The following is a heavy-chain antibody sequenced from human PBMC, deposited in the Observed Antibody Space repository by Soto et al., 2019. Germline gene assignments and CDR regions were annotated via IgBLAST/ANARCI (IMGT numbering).Heavy chain of an antibody. J-gene: IGHJ4*02. CDR3: ARGRYCSGSSCYHDFDY. Sequence: VQLVESGGGLVRSGGSLRLSCAAYGFTFSSYDMHWVRQATGKGLEWVSAIGTAGDTYYPGSVKGRFTISRENAKNSLYLQMNSLRAGDTAVYYCARGRYCSGSSCYHDFDYWGQGTLVTVSS. CDR2: IGTAGDT. V-gene: IGHV3-13*01. CDR1: GFTFSSYD. D-gene: IGHD2-15*01.